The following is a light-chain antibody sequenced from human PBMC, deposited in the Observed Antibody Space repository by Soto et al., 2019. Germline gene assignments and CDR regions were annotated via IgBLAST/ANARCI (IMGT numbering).Light chain of an antibody. V-gene: IGLV2-14*01. CDR2: EVS. CDR1: SSDVDTYKY. J-gene: IGLJ2*01. CDR3: CSYAGSTTRVQ. Sequence: QSALTQPASVSGSPGQSITISCTGTSSDVDTYKYVSWYQQHPGKAPKLMIYEVSYRPSGVSDLFSGSKSGNTASLTISGLQAEDEADYYCCSYAGSTTRVQFGGGTKVTVL.